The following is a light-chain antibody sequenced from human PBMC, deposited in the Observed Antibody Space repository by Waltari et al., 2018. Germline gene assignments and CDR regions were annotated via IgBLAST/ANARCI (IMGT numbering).Light chain of an antibody. Sequence: QSALTQPASVSGSPGQSITISCTGTSSDAGGYNHVPWYQQHPGKAPKVMIYDVSNRPSGVSNRFSGSKSGNTASLTISGLQAEDEADYYCSSYTSSSTVVFGGGTKLTVL. CDR1: SSDAGGYNH. CDR2: DVS. CDR3: SSYTSSSTVV. V-gene: IGLV2-14*01. J-gene: IGLJ2*01.